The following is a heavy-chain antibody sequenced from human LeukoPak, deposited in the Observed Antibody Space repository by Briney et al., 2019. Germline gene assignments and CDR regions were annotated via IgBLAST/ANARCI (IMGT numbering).Heavy chain of an antibody. CDR3: ARRSDYYDSSAYYH. CDR1: GYTFTSYD. J-gene: IGHJ4*02. Sequence: ASVKVSCKASGYTFTSYDINWVRQATGQGLEWMGWMNPNSGNTGYAQKFKGRVTMTRGTSIGTAYMELSSLTSEDTALYYCARRSDYYDSSAYYHWGQGTLVTVSS. V-gene: IGHV1-8*01. CDR2: MNPNSGNT. D-gene: IGHD3-22*01.